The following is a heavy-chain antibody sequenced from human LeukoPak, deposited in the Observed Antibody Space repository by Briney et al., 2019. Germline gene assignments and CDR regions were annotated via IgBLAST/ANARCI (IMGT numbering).Heavy chain of an antibody. J-gene: IGHJ5*02. CDR2: ISGSGVGT. CDR1: GFTFSSCA. Sequence: PGGSLRLSCAASGFTFSSCAMSWVRQAPGKGLEWVSAISGSGVGTYYADSVQGRFTISRDKSKNTLYLQMNSLRAEDSAVYFCAKDRVSPGYNLFDPWGQGTLVTVSS. V-gene: IGHV3-23*01. D-gene: IGHD3-16*01. CDR3: AKDRVSPGYNLFDP.